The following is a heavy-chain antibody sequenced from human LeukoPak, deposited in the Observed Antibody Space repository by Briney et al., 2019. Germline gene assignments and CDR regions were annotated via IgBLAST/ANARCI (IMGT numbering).Heavy chain of an antibody. CDR1: GHTFSTYY. J-gene: IGHJ4*02. CDR2: INPSGDSK. V-gene: IGHV1-46*01. D-gene: IGHD1-26*01. Sequence: ASVKVSCKASGHTFSTYYMHWVRQAPGQGLEWMGIINPSGDSKTYAQKFQGRVTMTRDTSTSTVYMDLSSLRSEDTAVYYCARSGREGYFDYWGQGTLVTVSS. CDR3: ARSGREGYFDY.